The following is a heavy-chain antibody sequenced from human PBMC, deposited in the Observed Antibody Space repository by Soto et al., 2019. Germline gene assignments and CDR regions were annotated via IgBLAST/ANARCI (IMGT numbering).Heavy chain of an antibody. V-gene: IGHV4-59*12. J-gene: IGHJ6*02. CDR2: IYYSGST. Sequence: SETLSLTCTVSGGSISSYYWSWIRQPPGKGLEWIGYIYYSGSTYYNPSLKSRVTISVDKSKNQFSLKLSSVTAADTAVYYCARSPDSSGYYPRWYYYGMDVWGQGTTVTVSS. CDR3: ARSPDSSGYYPRWYYYGMDV. CDR1: GGSISSYY. D-gene: IGHD3-22*01.